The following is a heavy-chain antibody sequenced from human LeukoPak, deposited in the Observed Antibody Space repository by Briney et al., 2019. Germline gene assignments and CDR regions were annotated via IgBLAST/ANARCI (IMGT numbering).Heavy chain of an antibody. D-gene: IGHD1-26*01. V-gene: IGHV4-31*03. Sequence: TLSLTGTVAGAAIGRDGDDWSWIRKHPGKGLEWIGYIYYSGSTYYNPSLKSRVTISVDTSKNQFSLKLSSVTAADTAVYYCARAVRGSYFDYWGQGTLVTVSS. J-gene: IGHJ4*02. CDR3: ARAVRGSYFDY. CDR1: GAAIGRDGDD. CDR2: IYYSGST.